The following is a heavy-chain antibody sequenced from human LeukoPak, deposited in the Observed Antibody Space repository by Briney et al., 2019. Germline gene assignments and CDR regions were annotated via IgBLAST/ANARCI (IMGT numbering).Heavy chain of an antibody. V-gene: IGHV3-49*04. CDR3: TREVLWFGELLFDY. Sequence: GGSLRLFCAASGFTFSSYGMHWVRQAPGKGLEWVGFIRSKAYGGTTEYAASVKGRFTISRDDSKSIAYLQMNSLKTEDTAVYYCTREVLWFGELLFDYWGQGTLVTVSS. CDR2: IRSKAYGGTT. D-gene: IGHD3-10*01. CDR1: GFTFSSYG. J-gene: IGHJ4*02.